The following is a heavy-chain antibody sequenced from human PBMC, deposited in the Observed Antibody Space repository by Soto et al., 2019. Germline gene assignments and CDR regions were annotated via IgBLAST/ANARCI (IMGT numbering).Heavy chain of an antibody. CDR1: GFTFSTYS. V-gene: IGHV3-30-3*01. J-gene: IGHJ5*02. CDR3: ARDGERGYSYRYWFDP. D-gene: IGHD5-18*01. Sequence: PGGSLRLSCAASGFTFSTYSMHWVRQAPGKGLEWVALTSYDGNNKYYADSVKGRFTISRDNSKNTLYLQMNSLGAEDTAVFHCARDGERGYSYRYWFDPWGPVTLVTVSS. CDR2: TSYDGNNK.